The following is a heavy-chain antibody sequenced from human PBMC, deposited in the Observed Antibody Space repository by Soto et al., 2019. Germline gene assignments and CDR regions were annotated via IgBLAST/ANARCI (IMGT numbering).Heavy chain of an antibody. J-gene: IGHJ4*02. V-gene: IGHV1-69*08. CDR2: IIPILGIA. CDR3: ARDREY. Sequence: QVQLVQSGAEVGKPGSSAKVSCKASGGTFSSYTISWVRQAPGQGLEWMGRIIPILGIANYAQKFQGRATITAEKSTSTAYMELSSLRSEDTAVYYCARDREYWGQGTLVTVSS. CDR1: GGTFSSYT.